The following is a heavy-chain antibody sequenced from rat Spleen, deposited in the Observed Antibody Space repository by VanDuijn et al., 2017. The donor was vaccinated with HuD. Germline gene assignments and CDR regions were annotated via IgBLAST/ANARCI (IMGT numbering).Heavy chain of an antibody. J-gene: IGHJ2*01. Sequence: EVQLVESGGGLVQPGRSLKLSCAASGFTFSDYNMAWVRQAPKKGLEWVATIIYDGSHTYYRDSVKGRFTISRDNAKNTLYLQMDSLRSEDTATYYCTTDRLGADYFDYWGQGVMVTVSS. CDR2: IIYDGSHT. CDR3: TTDRLGADYFDY. V-gene: IGHV5S10*01. D-gene: IGHD5-1*01. CDR1: GFTFSDYN.